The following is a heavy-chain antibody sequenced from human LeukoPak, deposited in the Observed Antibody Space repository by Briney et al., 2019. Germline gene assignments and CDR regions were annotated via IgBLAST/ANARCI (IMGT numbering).Heavy chain of an antibody. Sequence: GGSLRLSCVVSGFTFSSYGMSWVRQAPGQGLELVSAISGSGGSTYYADSVKGRFTISRDNSKNTLYLQMNSLRAEDTAVYYCAKFRRGGSGSYYQPTPPYYFDYWGQGTLVTVAS. CDR3: AKFRRGGSGSYYQPTPPYYFDY. CDR2: ISGSGGST. V-gene: IGHV3-23*01. D-gene: IGHD3-10*01. CDR1: GFTFSSYG. J-gene: IGHJ4*02.